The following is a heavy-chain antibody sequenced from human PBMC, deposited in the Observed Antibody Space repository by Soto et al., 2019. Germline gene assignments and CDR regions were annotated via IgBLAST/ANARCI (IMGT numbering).Heavy chain of an antibody. J-gene: IGHJ4*02. V-gene: IGHV3-30*18. CDR2: ISYDGSNK. CDR1: GFTFSSYG. Sequence: GGSLRLSCAASGFTFSSYGMHWVRQAPGKGLEWVAVISYDGSNKYYADSVKGRFTISRDNSKNTLYLQMNSLRAEDTAVYYCAKDLRGITMIVGGCDYWGQGTLVTVSS. CDR3: AKDLRGITMIVGGCDY. D-gene: IGHD3-22*01.